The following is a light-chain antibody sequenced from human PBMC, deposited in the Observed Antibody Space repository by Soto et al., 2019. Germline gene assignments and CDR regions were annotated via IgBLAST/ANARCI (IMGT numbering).Light chain of an antibody. V-gene: IGLV2-11*01. Sequence: QSALTQPRSVSGSPGQSVTISCTGTSSDVGGYNYVSWYQQHPGKAPKLMIYDVSKRPSGVPDRFSGSKSGNTASLTISGLQAEEEVDYYCCSYAGSYTWVFGGGTKLTVL. J-gene: IGLJ3*02. CDR3: CSYAGSYTWV. CDR2: DVS. CDR1: SSDVGGYNY.